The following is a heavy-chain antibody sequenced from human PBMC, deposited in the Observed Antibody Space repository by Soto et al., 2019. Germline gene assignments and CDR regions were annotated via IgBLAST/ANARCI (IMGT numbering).Heavy chain of an antibody. CDR3: ARSCSSTSCYQYQHAFDI. CDR2: INPSGGST. CDR1: GYTFTSYY. J-gene: IGHJ3*02. V-gene: IGHV1-46*01. D-gene: IGHD2-2*01. Sequence: GASVKVSCKASGYTFTSYYMHWVRQAPGQGLEWMGIINPSGGSTSYAQKFQGRVTMTRDTSTSTVYMELSSLRSEDTAVYYCARSCSSTSCYQYQHAFDIWGQGTMVTVSS.